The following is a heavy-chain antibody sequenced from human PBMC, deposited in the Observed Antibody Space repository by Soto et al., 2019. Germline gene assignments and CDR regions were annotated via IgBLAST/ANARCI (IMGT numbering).Heavy chain of an antibody. D-gene: IGHD3-10*01. CDR1: GYTFTSYD. J-gene: IGHJ4*02. CDR2: MNPNSGNT. Sequence: ASVKVSFKASGYTFTSYDINWVRQATGQGLEWMGWMNPNSGNTGYAQKFQGRVTMTRDTSISTAYMELSRLRSDDTAVYYCARERLYGSGSLGFDYWGQGTLVTVSS. V-gene: IGHV1-8*01. CDR3: ARERLYGSGSLGFDY.